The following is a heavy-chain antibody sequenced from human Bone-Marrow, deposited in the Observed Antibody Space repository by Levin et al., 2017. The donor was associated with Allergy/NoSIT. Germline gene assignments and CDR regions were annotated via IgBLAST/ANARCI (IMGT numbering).Heavy chain of an antibody. CDR3: AHRRLYMASWNEGYFDY. Sequence: SGPTLVKPTQTLTLTCTFSGFSLSTGGEGVGWIRQPPGKTLEWLAFIYWDDDKRYSPSLKSRLTITKDTPNNQVVLTMTNVDPMDTATYFCAHRRLYMASWNEGYFDYWGQGTLVTVSS. J-gene: IGHJ4*02. D-gene: IGHD1-1*01. CDR1: GFSLSTGGEG. CDR2: IYWDDDK. V-gene: IGHV2-5*02.